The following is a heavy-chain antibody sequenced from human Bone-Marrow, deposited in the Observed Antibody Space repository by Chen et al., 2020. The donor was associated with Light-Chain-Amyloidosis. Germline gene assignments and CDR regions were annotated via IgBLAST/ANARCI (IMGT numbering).Heavy chain of an antibody. CDR3: AREGVGDTDAFDI. J-gene: IGHJ3*02. CDR2: INRSGRSI. D-gene: IGHD1-26*01. CDR1: GFSFSDYS. Sequence: HLVESGGGLVQPGGSLRLSCAGSGFSFSDYSMNWVRQAPGKGLEWLSYINRSGRSIHCADSVKGRITISRDNGKNSLYLQMNSLRAEDTATYYCAREGVGDTDAFDIWGQGTMIIVSP. V-gene: IGHV3-48*01.